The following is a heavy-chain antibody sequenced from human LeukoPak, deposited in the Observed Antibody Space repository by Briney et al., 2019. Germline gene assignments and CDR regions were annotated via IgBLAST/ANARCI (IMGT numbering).Heavy chain of an antibody. CDR2: MYHTGHT. CDR1: GGSISNYY. D-gene: IGHD2-15*01. V-gene: IGHV4-59*08. J-gene: IGHJ4*02. Sequence: SETLSLTYNVSGGSISNYYWSWIRQPPGKGLEWIGYMYHTGHTMYNSSLKSRVTMSLDTSKNHFSLRPSSVTAADTAVYYCARHPFATPFDYWGPGTLVTVSS. CDR3: ARHPFATPFDY.